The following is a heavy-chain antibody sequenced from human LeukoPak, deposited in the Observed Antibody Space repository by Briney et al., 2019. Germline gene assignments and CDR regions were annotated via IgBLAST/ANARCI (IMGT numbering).Heavy chain of an antibody. CDR1: GFTFSSYG. V-gene: IGHV3-21*01. D-gene: IGHD6-13*01. CDR3: ARIMTQQMVFDY. Sequence: GGSLRLSCVASGFTFSSYGMNWVRQAPGKGLERVSFISSSSSYIYYADSVKGRFAISRDNAKNSLYLQMNSLRAEDTAVYYCARIMTQQMVFDYWGQGTLVTVSS. CDR2: ISSSSSYI. J-gene: IGHJ4*02.